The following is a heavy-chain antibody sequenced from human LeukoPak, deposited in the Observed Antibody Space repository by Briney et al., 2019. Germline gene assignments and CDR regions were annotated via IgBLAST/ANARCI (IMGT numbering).Heavy chain of an antibody. J-gene: IGHJ3*02. Sequence: SETLSLTCAVYGGSFSGYYWSWIRQPPGKGLEWIGEINHSGSTNYNPSLKSRVTISVDTSKNQFSLKLSSVTAADTAVYYGAKDRGTWNDGFDIWGQGTMVTVSS. CDR1: GGSFSGYY. CDR3: AKDRGTWNDGFDI. D-gene: IGHD1-1*01. V-gene: IGHV4-34*01. CDR2: INHSGST.